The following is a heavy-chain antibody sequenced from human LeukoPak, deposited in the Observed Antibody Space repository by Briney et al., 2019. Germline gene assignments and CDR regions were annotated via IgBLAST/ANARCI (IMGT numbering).Heavy chain of an antibody. D-gene: IGHD3-22*01. Sequence: KTSETLSLTCTVSGGSIRNYYWTWIRQPPGKGLEWIGYIYYSGSTNYNPSLKSRVTISVDTSKNQFSLKLSSVTAADTAVYYCARGYDSSGYYQTYYYYYYMDVWGKGTTVTVSS. CDR2: IYYSGST. CDR3: ARGYDSSGYYQTYYYYYYMDV. CDR1: GGSIRNYY. V-gene: IGHV4-59*01. J-gene: IGHJ6*03.